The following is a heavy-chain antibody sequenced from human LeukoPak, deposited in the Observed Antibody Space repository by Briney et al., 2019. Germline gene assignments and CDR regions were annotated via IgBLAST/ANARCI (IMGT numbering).Heavy chain of an antibody. D-gene: IGHD4-23*01. CDR2: ISSSCSTI. Sequence: GGSLRLSCAASGFTFSDYYMSWIRQAPGNGLEWVSYISSSCSTIYYADSVKGRFTISRDNAKNSLYLQMNSLRAEDTAVYYCARGITTVVTYDAFDIWGQGTMVTVSS. CDR3: ARGITTVVTYDAFDI. CDR1: GFTFSDYY. J-gene: IGHJ3*02. V-gene: IGHV3-11*01.